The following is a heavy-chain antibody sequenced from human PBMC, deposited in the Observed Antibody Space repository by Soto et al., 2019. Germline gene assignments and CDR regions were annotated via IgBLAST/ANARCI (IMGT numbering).Heavy chain of an antibody. Sequence: SVTLALTGAVSGGFFRGYYLSCIRQPPGKGLESIGSIFYSGSTYYNPSLKSRVTISVDTSKNQFSLKLSSVTAADTAVYYCARRESYDILTCYYYFDYWGQGTLVTVSS. D-gene: IGHD3-9*01. V-gene: IGHV4-34*12. CDR1: GGFFRGYY. CDR2: IFYSGST. J-gene: IGHJ4*02. CDR3: ARRESYDILTCYYYFDY.